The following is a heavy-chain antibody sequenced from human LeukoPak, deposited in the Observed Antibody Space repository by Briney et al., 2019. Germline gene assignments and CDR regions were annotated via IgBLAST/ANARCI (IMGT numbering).Heavy chain of an antibody. CDR2: INPNSGGT. D-gene: IGHD2-2*01. CDR3: ARERRLTSCHDY. V-gene: IGHV1-2*02. Sequence: GSVKGSCKASGYTFTGYYMHWVRQAPGHGVEWMGWINPNSGGTNYAQKFQGRVTMTRDTSISTDYMELSRLRSDDTAVYYFARERRLTSCHDYWGQGTLVTVSS. CDR1: GYTFTGYY. J-gene: IGHJ4*02.